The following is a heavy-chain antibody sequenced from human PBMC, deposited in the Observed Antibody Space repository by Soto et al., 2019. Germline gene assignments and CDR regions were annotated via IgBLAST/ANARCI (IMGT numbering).Heavy chain of an antibody. CDR2: IYYSGST. Sequence: QVQLQESGPGLVKPSQILSLTCTVSGGSISSGGYYWSWIRQHPGKGLEWIGYIYYSGSTYYNPSLKSRVTISVDTSKNQFSLKLSSVTAADTAVYYCARERVMMPLGWFDPWGQGTLVTVSS. D-gene: IGHD3-16*01. CDR1: GGSISSGGYY. CDR3: ARERVMMPLGWFDP. J-gene: IGHJ5*02. V-gene: IGHV4-31*03.